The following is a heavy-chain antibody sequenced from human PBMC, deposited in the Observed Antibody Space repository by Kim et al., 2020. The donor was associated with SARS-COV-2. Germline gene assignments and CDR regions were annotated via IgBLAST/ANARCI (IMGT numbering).Heavy chain of an antibody. CDR1: GFTFSSYG. V-gene: IGHV3-30*18. CDR2: ISYDGSNK. Sequence: GGSLRLSCAASGFTFSSYGMHWVRQAPGKGLEWVAVISYDGSNKYYADSVKGRFTISRDNSKNTLYLQMNSLRAEDTAVYYCAKAERLVTGESVYWGQGTLVTVSS. CDR3: AKAERLVTGESVY. J-gene: IGHJ4*02. D-gene: IGHD7-27*01.